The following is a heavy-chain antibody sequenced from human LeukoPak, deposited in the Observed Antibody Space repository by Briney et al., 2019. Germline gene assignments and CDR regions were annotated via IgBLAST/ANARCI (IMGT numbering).Heavy chain of an antibody. CDR1: GFTFRNFA. CDR2: ISVEESHK. J-gene: IGHJ4*02. Sequence: GGSLRLSCSASGFTFRNFAISWVRQAPGKGLVWVAVISVEESHKYYADSVKGRFAISRDNSKNTLYLQMNSLRAEDTAVYYCVRRDTGAAYDYWGQGTLVTVSS. V-gene: IGHV3-30*03. D-gene: IGHD6-25*01. CDR3: VRRDTGAAYDY.